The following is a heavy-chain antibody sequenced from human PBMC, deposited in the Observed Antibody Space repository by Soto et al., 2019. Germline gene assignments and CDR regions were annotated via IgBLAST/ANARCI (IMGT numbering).Heavy chain of an antibody. CDR3: ARVKYILYVPESLDS. V-gene: IGHV1-8*01. CDR1: GYTFTSYD. J-gene: IGHJ4*02. D-gene: IGHD3-16*01. Sequence: QVQLVQSGAEVRKPGASVKVSCKASGYTFTSYDINWLRQTTGEGLVWMGWMNPNSDNTIYAPKFQGRVTMTRNTSTNTAYMELRSLTSDDTAVYYCARVKYILYVPESLDSWGQGTLVTVSS. CDR2: MNPNSDNT.